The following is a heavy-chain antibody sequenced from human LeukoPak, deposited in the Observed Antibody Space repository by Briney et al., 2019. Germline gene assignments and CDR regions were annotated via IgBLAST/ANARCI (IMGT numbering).Heavy chain of an antibody. J-gene: IGHJ4*02. CDR3: ARHWV. CDR2: ISSGGDRT. V-gene: IGHV3-23*01. Sequence: GGSLRPSCAASGFTFSDFDMSWVRQAPGKGLEWVSAISSGGDRTYYADSVKGRFTISRDNSKNTLYLQMNSLRAEDAAVYYCARHWVWGQGTLVTVSS. CDR1: GFTFSDFD. D-gene: IGHD3-16*01.